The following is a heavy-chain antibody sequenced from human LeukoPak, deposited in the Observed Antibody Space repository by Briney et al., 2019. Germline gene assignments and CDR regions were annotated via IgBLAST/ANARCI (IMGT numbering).Heavy chain of an antibody. J-gene: IGHJ3*02. V-gene: IGHV4-59*01. CDR2: IYYTGST. CDR3: ARDGWGYCSSTSCFDAFDI. CDR1: GGSISSYY. Sequence: SETLSLTCTVSGGSISSYYWSWIRQAPGKGLEWLGYIYYTGSTTYNPSVKSRITISLDTSKKQISLKLRSVTAADTAVYYCARDGWGYCSSTSCFDAFDIWGQGTLVTVSS. D-gene: IGHD2-2*01.